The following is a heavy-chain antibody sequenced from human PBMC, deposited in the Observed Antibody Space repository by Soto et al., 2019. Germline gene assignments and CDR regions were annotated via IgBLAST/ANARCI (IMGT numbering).Heavy chain of an antibody. CDR1: GYAFTSYG. Sequence: ASVKFSCKASGYAFTSYGISWVRQAPGQGLEWMGWISAYNGNTNYAQKLQGRVTMTTDTSTSTAYMELRSLRSDATAVYYCARDPNYYGSGSYQQADAFDIWGQGTMVTVSS. D-gene: IGHD3-10*01. J-gene: IGHJ3*02. CDR2: ISAYNGNT. V-gene: IGHV1-18*01. CDR3: ARDPNYYGSGSYQQADAFDI.